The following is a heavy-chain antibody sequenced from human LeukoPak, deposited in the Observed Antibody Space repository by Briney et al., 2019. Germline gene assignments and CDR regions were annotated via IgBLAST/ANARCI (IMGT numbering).Heavy chain of an antibody. CDR3: AREGG. CDR2: ISYDGSNK. J-gene: IGHJ4*02. V-gene: IGHV3-30*03. D-gene: IGHD2-15*01. CDR1: GFTFSDYG. Sequence: SGRSLRLSCAASGFTFSDYGIHWVRQAPGRGLEWVAVISYDGSNKYYADSVKGRFTISRDNAKNSLYLQMNSLRDEDTAVYYYAREGGWGQGTLVTVSS.